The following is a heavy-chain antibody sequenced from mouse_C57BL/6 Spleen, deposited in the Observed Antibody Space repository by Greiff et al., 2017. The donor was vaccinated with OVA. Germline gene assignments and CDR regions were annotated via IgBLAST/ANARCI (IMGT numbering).Heavy chain of an antibody. Sequence: EVQRVESGGGLVQPKGSLKLSCAASGFSFNTYAMNWVRQAPGKGLEWVARIRSKSNNYATYYADSVKDRFTISRDDSESMLYLQMNNLKTEDTAMYYCVRTGVAGFMDYWGQGTSVTVSS. J-gene: IGHJ4*01. D-gene: IGHD1-1*01. CDR3: VRTGVAGFMDY. CDR2: IRSKSNNYAT. CDR1: GFSFNTYA. V-gene: IGHV10-1*01.